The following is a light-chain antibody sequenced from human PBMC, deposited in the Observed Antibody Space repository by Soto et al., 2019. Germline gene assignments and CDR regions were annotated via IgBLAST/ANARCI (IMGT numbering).Light chain of an antibody. Sequence: QSVLTQPPSASGTPGQRGTISCSGSSANIGSNTVNWYQQLPGTAPKLLIYSNNQRPSGVPDRFSGSKSGTSASLAISGLQSEDEADFYCAAWEDSLNGYVFGTGTTLTVL. CDR3: AAWEDSLNGYV. J-gene: IGLJ1*01. V-gene: IGLV1-44*01. CDR1: SANIGSNT. CDR2: SNN.